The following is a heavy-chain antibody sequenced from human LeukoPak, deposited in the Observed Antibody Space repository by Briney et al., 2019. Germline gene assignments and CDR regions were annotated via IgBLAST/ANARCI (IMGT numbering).Heavy chain of an antibody. CDR1: GGAVSGGSITSSDYY. CDR2: INYSGKT. D-gene: IGHD1-26*01. CDR3: ARQSSSGDYFGGYY. J-gene: IGHJ4*02. Sequence: SETLSLTCSVSGGAVSGGSITSSDYYWGWIRQPPGKGQEWMGSINYSGKTYYSPSLKSRISISVDTAKNEFSLKLHSVTAADTAVYFCARQSSSGDYFGGYYRGQGILDTVSS. V-gene: IGHV4-39*01.